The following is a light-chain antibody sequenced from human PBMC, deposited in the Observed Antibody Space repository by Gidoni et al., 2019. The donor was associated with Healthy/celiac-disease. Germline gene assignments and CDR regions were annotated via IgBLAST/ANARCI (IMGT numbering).Light chain of an antibody. Sequence: DIVLPQSPGTLSLSPGERATLSCRASQSVSSSYLAWYQQKPGQATRLLIYGSSIRAAGISDRFSGSGSGKDFTLTISRLDHEDFAVYYCQQNGSSLWTFGQGTKVEIK. CDR3: QQNGSSLWT. V-gene: IGKV3-20*01. J-gene: IGKJ1*01. CDR2: GSS. CDR1: QSVSSSY.